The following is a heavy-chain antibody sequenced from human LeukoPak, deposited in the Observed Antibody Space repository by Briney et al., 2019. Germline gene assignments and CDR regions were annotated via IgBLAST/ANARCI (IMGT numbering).Heavy chain of an antibody. J-gene: IGHJ4*02. CDR3: ARVAQPYGGNTKPDFDY. CDR2: ISSSSSYI. D-gene: IGHD4-23*01. Sequence: GGSLRLSCAASGFTFSSYSMNWVRQAPGKGLEWVSSISSSSSYIYYADSVKGRFTISRDNAKNSLYLQMNSLRAEDTAVYYCARVAQPYGGNTKPDFDYWGQGTLVTVSS. V-gene: IGHV3-21*01. CDR1: GFTFSSYS.